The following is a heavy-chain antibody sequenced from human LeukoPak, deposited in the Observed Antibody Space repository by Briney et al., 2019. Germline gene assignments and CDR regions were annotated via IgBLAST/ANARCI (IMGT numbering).Heavy chain of an antibody. CDR2: IHSSGDT. CDR1: GGSITTYY. Sequence: SETLSLTCTVSGGSITTYYWSWIRQSPGKGLEWIGQIHSSGDTYYNPSLKSRVAVSLDASKNQFSVRMSSVTAADTAIYYCARDILAVGATHYFDYWGQGSPVTVSS. D-gene: IGHD1-26*01. J-gene: IGHJ4*02. CDR3: ARDILAVGATHYFDY. V-gene: IGHV4-59*01.